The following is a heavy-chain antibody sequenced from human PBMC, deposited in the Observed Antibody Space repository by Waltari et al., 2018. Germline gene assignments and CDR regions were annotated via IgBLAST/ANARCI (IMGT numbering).Heavy chain of an antibody. CDR3: ARDQGLGWAAS. Sequence: QVQLVQTGGEVKKPGASVQVSCKASGYTFLENGITWVRQAPGQGLEWMGWINTSNGDTNYAQKFQGRVTMTTDTSTNTAYMDLRGMMYDDTAVYYCARDQGLGWAASWGKGTLVTVSS. CDR2: INTSNGDT. CDR1: GYTFLENG. D-gene: IGHD6-19*01. V-gene: IGHV1-18*01. J-gene: IGHJ5*02.